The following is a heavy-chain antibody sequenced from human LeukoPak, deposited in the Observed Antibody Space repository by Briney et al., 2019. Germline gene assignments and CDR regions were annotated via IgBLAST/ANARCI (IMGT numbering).Heavy chain of an antibody. CDR2: INPDSGGT. V-gene: IGHV1-2*02. Sequence: ASVRVSSMASGYTFTTYYIHWVRQAPVQGLEWMGWINPDSGGTNYAQKFQGRVTMTRDTSISTVYMDLSMLRSDDTAIYYCVREDRAGNWFDPWGQGTLVIVSS. J-gene: IGHJ5*02. CDR3: VREDRAGNWFDP. CDR1: GYTFTTYY.